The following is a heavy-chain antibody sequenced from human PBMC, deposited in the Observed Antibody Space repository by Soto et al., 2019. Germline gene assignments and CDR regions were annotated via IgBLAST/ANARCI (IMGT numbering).Heavy chain of an antibody. V-gene: IGHV4-4*07. D-gene: IGHD5-12*01. CDR1: GGSINTFY. Sequence: LSLTCTVSGGSINTFYWGWVRQPAGKGLEWIGRIFSSGSTSFNPSLESRVAMSVDTSKNHFSLNLSSVTAADMAVYYCAREGSYSAYNFAHGIQLWSFDFWGQGALVTVSS. CDR3: AREGSYSAYNFAHGIQLWSFDF. J-gene: IGHJ4*02. CDR2: IFSSGST.